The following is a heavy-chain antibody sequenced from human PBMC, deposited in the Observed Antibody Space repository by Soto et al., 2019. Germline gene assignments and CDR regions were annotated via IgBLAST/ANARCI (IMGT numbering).Heavy chain of an antibody. CDR2: IKQDGSEK. J-gene: IGHJ6*03. CDR3: ARDEGHYYDFWSGYYTSLYYYYMDV. D-gene: IGHD3-3*01. V-gene: IGHV3-7*01. Sequence: GGSLRLSCAASGFTFSSYWMSWVRQAPGKGLEWVANIKQDGSEKYYVDSVKGRFTISRDNAKNSLYLQMNSLRAEDMAVYYCARDEGHYYDFWSGYYTSLYYYYMDVWGKGTTVPVSS. CDR1: GFTFSSYW.